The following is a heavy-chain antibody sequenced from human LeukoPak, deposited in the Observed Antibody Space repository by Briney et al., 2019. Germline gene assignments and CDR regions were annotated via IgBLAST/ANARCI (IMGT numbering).Heavy chain of an antibody. CDR2: IGGDGNSI. J-gene: IGHJ4*02. Sequence: PGGSLRLSCAASGFTFSVYDMSWIRQAPGKGLEWISYIGGDGNSINYAGSVKGRFTISRDNARNSLFLQMNSLRAEDTAVYYCARLKRRPAYFDYWGQGTLVTVSS. CDR3: ARLKRRPAYFDY. CDR1: GFTFSVYD. V-gene: IGHV3-11*01.